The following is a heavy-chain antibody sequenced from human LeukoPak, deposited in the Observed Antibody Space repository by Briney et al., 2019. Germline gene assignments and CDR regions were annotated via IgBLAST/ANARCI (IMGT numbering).Heavy chain of an antibody. CDR3: ARDRIPVRPGWFDH. V-gene: IGHV1-18*01. J-gene: IGHJ5*02. CDR1: GYTFTTYG. CDR2: ISVYNGDT. D-gene: IGHD2-21*01. Sequence: GASVKVSSKASGYTFTTYGISWVRQAPGQGLEWMGWISVYNGDTNYAQKFQGRVTMTTDTSTSTVYMEVRSLTSDDTAMYYCARDRIPVRPGWFDHWGQGTLVSVSS.